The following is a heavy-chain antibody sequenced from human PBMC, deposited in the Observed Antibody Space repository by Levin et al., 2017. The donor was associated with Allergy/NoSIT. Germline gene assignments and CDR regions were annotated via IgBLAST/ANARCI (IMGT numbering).Heavy chain of an antibody. J-gene: IGHJ6*02. Sequence: GESLKISCAASGFTFSSYSMNWVRQAPGKGLEWVSYISSSSSTIYYADSVKGRFTISRDNAKNSLYLQMNSLRDEDTAVYYCARDGGSEYYYYYYGMDVWGQGTTVTVSS. CDR1: GFTFSSYS. D-gene: IGHD2-15*01. CDR3: ARDGGSEYYYYYYGMDV. V-gene: IGHV3-48*02. CDR2: ISSSSSTI.